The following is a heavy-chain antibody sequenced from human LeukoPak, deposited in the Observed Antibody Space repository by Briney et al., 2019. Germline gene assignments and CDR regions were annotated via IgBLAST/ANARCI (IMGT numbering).Heavy chain of an antibody. Sequence: PSESLSLTCAVSGYSISSDYYWGWIRQPPGKGLEWIATIYRSWGIYFNPSLKSRVTISLDTSKNQFSLKLTSVTAADTAIYYCARNVTAGYFDYWGQGILVPVPS. CDR2: IYRSWGI. CDR3: ARNVTAGYFDY. V-gene: IGHV4-38-2*01. CDR1: GYSISSDYY. J-gene: IGHJ4*02. D-gene: IGHD1-1*01.